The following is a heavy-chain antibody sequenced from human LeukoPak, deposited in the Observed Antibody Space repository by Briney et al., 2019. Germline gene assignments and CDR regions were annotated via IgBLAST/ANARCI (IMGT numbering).Heavy chain of an antibody. D-gene: IGHD3-10*01. CDR2: ISSSGSTI. CDR3: ARDKVGTFDY. V-gene: IGHV3-48*04. J-gene: IGHJ4*02. CDR1: GFTFSSYG. Sequence: GGSLRLSCAASGFTFSSYGMHWVRQAPGKGLEWVSYISSSGSTIYYADSVKGRFTISRDNAKNSLYLQMNSLRAEDTAVYYCARDKVGTFDYWGQGTLVTVSS.